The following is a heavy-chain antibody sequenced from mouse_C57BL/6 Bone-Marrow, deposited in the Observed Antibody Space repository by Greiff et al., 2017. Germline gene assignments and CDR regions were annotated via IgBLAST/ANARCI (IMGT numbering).Heavy chain of an antibody. J-gene: IGHJ3*01. CDR1: GYTFTSYG. CDR2: IYPRSGNT. V-gene: IGHV1-81*01. CDR3: ARLRQGAWFAY. Sequence: VKLVESGAELARPGASVKLSCKASGYTFTSYGISWVKQRTGQGLEWIGEIYPRSGNTYYNEKVKGKATLTADKSSSTAYMELRSLTSEDSAVYFCARLRQGAWFAYWGQGTLVTVSA. D-gene: IGHD2-12*01.